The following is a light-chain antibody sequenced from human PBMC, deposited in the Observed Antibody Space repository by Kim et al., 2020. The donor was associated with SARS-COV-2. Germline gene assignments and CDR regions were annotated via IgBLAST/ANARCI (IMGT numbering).Light chain of an antibody. J-gene: IGLJ3*02. Sequence: SSELTQDPAVSVALGQTVSITCQGDSIRSYFASWYQQKPGQAPILVLYPETNRPSGIPERFSGSVSGNMSSLTITGAQAEDEADYYCNSRDSSGDRWVFGGGTQLTVL. CDR3: NSRDSSGDRWV. CDR2: PET. CDR1: SIRSYF. V-gene: IGLV3-19*01.